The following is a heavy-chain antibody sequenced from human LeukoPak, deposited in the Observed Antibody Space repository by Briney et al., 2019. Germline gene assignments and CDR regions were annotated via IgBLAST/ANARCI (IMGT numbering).Heavy chain of an antibody. CDR3: ARGSIPAHRHYYFDY. D-gene: IGHD3-3*02. V-gene: IGHV3-64*01. Sequence: PGGSLRLSCAASGFTFSSYAMPWVRQAPGKGLEYVSAISSNGGSTYYANSVKGRFTISRDNSKNTLYLQMGRLRPEDVAVYYCARGSIPAHRHYYFDYWGQGTLVTVSS. J-gene: IGHJ4*02. CDR1: GFTFSSYA. CDR2: ISSNGGST.